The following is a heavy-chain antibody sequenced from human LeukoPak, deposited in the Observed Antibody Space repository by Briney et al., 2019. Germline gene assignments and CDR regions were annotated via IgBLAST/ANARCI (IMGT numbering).Heavy chain of an antibody. J-gene: IGHJ4*02. CDR1: GFSMSSSGYY. V-gene: IGHV4-39*07. Sequence: PSETLSLTCTVSGFSMSSSGYYWGWIRQPPGKGLEWIGSIYYSGYTYYNPSLKSRVTISIDTSKKQFSLKLSSVTAADTAVYYCARGLYYYGSGSYYTKWGQGTLVTVSS. CDR2: IYYSGYT. D-gene: IGHD3-10*01. CDR3: ARGLYYYGSGSYYTK.